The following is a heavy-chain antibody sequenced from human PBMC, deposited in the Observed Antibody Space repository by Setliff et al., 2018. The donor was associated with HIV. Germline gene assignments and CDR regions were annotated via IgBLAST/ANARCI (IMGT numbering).Heavy chain of an antibody. J-gene: IGHJ4*02. CDR3: ARDLSYDYDRSSDTFDY. D-gene: IGHD3-22*01. V-gene: IGHV3-30*03. CDR2: ISYDGSEK. Sequence: AGGSLRLSCAASGFTFSRYGMHWVRQAPGKGLEWVAFISYDGSEKYYVDSVKGRFTISRDNAKNTLYLQMNSLRAEDTAVYYCARDLSYDYDRSSDTFDYWGQGTLVTVSS. CDR1: GFTFSRYG.